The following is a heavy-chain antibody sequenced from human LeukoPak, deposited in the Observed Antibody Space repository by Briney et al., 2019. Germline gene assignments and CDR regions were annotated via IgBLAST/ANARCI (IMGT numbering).Heavy chain of an antibody. D-gene: IGHD2-8*01. J-gene: IGHJ4*02. CDR2: ISGSGGST. CDR3: AKVGELMVYAITYYFDY. Sequence: QPGGSLRLSCAASGFTFSSHAMSWVRQAPGKGLEWVSAISGSGGSTYYADSVKGRFTISRDNSKNTLYLQMNSLRAEDTAVYYCAKVGELMVYAITYYFDYWGQGTLVTVSS. CDR1: GFTFSSHA. V-gene: IGHV3-23*01.